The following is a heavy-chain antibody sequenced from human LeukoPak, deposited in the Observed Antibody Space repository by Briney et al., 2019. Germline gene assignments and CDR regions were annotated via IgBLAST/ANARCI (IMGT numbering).Heavy chain of an antibody. J-gene: IGHJ6*03. CDR2: INHSGSS. D-gene: IGHD3-16*01. CDR1: GVSFSGFY. CDR3: ARAPRGRWGLPHMDV. V-gene: IGHV4-34*01. Sequence: SETLSLTCAVYGVSFSGFYWSWIRQPPGKGLEWIGEINHSGSSNYNPSLKSRVTISVDMSKNQVSLKLSSVTAADTAVYYCARAPRGRWGLPHMDVWGKGTTVTVSS.